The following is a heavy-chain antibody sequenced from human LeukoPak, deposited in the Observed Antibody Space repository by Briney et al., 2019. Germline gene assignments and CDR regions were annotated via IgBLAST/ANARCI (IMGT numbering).Heavy chain of an antibody. V-gene: IGHV1-18*01. Sequence: ASVKVSCKASGYTFTSYGISWVRQAPGQGLEWMGWISAYNGNTNYAQKLQGRVTMTTDTSTSTAYMELRSLRSDDTAVYYCARSHYYDTLEGYFQHWGQGTLVTVSS. D-gene: IGHD3-22*01. CDR2: ISAYNGNT. J-gene: IGHJ1*01. CDR3: ARSHYYDTLEGYFQH. CDR1: GYTFTSYG.